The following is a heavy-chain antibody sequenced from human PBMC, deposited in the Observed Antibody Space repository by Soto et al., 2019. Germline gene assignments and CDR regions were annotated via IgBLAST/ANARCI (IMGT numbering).Heavy chain of an antibody. V-gene: IGHV3-53*01. CDR1: GFTVSSNY. CDR2: IYSGGST. D-gene: IGHD3-3*01. CDR3: ARDGNYDSYYFDY. Sequence: GGSLRLSCAASGFTVSSNYMSWVRQAPGKGLEWVSVIYSGGSTYYADSVKGRFTISRDNSKNTLYLQMNSLRAEDTAVYYCARDGNYDSYYFDYWGQGTLVTVSS. J-gene: IGHJ4*02.